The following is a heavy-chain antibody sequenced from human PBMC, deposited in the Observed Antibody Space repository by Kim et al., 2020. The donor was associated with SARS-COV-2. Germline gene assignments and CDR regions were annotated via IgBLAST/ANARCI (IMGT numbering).Heavy chain of an antibody. Sequence: GGSLRLSCAASGFTFSSYSMNWVRQAPGKGLEWVSYISSSSSTINYADSVKGRFTISRDNAKNSLYLQMNSLRDEDTAVYYCAREVVAGWYYYYGMDVWGQGTTVTVSS. D-gene: IGHD6-19*01. CDR2: ISSSSSTI. V-gene: IGHV3-48*02. CDR1: GFTFSSYS. J-gene: IGHJ6*02. CDR3: AREVVAGWYYYYGMDV.